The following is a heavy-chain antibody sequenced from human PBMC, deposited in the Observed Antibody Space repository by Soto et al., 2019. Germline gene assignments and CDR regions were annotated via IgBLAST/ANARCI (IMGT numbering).Heavy chain of an antibody. V-gene: IGHV3-23*01. D-gene: IGHD2-21*02. Sequence: LRLSCAASGFVFSNYAMTWVRQGPGRGLEWVSTTSFSGGRTYYADSVKGRFTISRDNSNNTLFLQMSSLRAEDTAIYYCAKDSRAFCGGDCSKDYWGQGTLVTVSS. CDR2: TSFSGGRT. CDR3: AKDSRAFCGGDCSKDY. J-gene: IGHJ4*02. CDR1: GFVFSNYA.